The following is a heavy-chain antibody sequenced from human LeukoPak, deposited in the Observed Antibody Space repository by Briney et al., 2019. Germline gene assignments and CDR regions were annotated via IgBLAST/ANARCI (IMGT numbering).Heavy chain of an antibody. J-gene: IGHJ3*02. CDR2: IYSSGYT. CDR3: ARHLTFGFGSGDAFDI. V-gene: IGHV4-61*02. CDR1: GGSISSGSYY. D-gene: IGHD6-19*01. Sequence: SQTLSLTCTVSGGSISSGSYYWSWIRQPAGKGLEWIGRIYSSGYTYYNPSLKSRVTMSVDTPRNHFSLMVTSVTAADTAVYYCARHLTFGFGSGDAFDIWGQGIVVTVSS.